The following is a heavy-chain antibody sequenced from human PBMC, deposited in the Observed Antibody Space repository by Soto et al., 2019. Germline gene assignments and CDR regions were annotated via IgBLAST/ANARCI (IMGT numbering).Heavy chain of an antibody. CDR3: AKDLGVFRLLNYCFCGLDV. CDR2: IESGGST. D-gene: IGHD3-3*01. V-gene: IGHV3-53*02. J-gene: IGHJ6*02. CDR1: GFTVSSSY. Sequence: EVQLVETGGGVIQRGGSLRLSCNASGFTVSSSYMSWVRQAPGMGLEWVAVIESGGSTHYADSVKGRFTISRDNCKNIIYLQLHTLRAEETSVYYCAKDLGVFRLLNYCFCGLDVWGQGTTVTVSS.